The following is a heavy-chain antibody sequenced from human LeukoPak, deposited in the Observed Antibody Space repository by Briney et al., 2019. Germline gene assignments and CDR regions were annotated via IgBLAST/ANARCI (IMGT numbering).Heavy chain of an antibody. Sequence: GGSLRLSCAASGFTFSSYAMSWVRQAPGKGLEWVSSIIDSGGSTYYADSVKGRFTISRDNSKNMLYLQMNSLRAEDTAVYYCAKFRGRGAVDYWGRGTLVTVSS. V-gene: IGHV3-23*01. CDR3: AKFRGRGAVDY. D-gene: IGHD3-10*01. CDR2: IIDSGGST. CDR1: GFTFSSYA. J-gene: IGHJ4*02.